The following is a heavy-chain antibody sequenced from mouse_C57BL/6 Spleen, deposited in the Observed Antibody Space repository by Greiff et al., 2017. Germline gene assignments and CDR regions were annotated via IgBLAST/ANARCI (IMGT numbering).Heavy chain of an antibody. CDR1: GFTFTDYY. J-gene: IGHJ4*01. V-gene: IGHV7-3*01. Sequence: EVQLVESGGGLVQPGGSLSLSCAASGFTFTDYYMSWVRQPPGKALEWLGFIRNKANGYTTGYSASVKGRFTISRDNSQSILYLQMNALRAEDSATYYCARFLSYYGSSPYAMDYWGQGTSVTVSS. CDR3: ARFLSYYGSSPYAMDY. D-gene: IGHD1-1*01. CDR2: IRNKANGYTT.